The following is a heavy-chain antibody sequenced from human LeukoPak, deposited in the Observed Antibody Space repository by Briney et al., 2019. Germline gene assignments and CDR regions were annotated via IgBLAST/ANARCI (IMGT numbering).Heavy chain of an antibody. Sequence: ASVKVSCKPSVYTFTNYGVTWVRQVPGDGLEWMGWISAYNGDTNYAQKLQGRVTLTTDTSTSTAYMELRTLRSDDTAVYYCARALAGPLRPHCMNVWGQGTTVTVSS. D-gene: IGHD3-16*01. J-gene: IGHJ6*02. CDR1: VYTFTNYG. V-gene: IGHV1-18*01. CDR3: ARALAGPLRPHCMNV. CDR2: ISAYNGDT.